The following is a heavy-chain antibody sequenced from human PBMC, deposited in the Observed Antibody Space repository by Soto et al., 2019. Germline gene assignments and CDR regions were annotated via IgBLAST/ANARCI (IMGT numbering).Heavy chain of an antibody. CDR3: AHKPGPNYDLWSGYPYDFDY. J-gene: IGHJ4*02. CDR1: GFSLSTSGVG. D-gene: IGHD3-3*01. V-gene: IGHV2-5*02. CDR2: LYWDDDK. Sequence: QITLKESGPTLVKPTQTLTLTCTFSGFSLSTSGVGVGCLRQPPGKALEWLALLYWDDDKRYSPSLKSRLTTTKDTSKNQVVRTMTNKDPVDTATHYCAHKPGPNYDLWSGYPYDFDYWGQGTLVTVSS.